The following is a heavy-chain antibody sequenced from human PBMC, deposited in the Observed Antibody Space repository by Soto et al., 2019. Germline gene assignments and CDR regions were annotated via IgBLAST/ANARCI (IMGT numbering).Heavy chain of an antibody. J-gene: IGHJ4*02. D-gene: IGHD5-12*01. CDR1: GFTFSSSA. V-gene: IGHV3-23*01. Sequence: PGGSLRLSCAASGFTFSSSAMSWVRQAPGKGLESVSAISGSGDTTYYADSVKGRFTISRDNSRTTVYLQMNSLRAEDTAVYYCAKGLRGREGYNYWYYFDYWGQGALVTVSS. CDR3: AKGLRGREGYNYWYYFDY. CDR2: ISGSGDTT.